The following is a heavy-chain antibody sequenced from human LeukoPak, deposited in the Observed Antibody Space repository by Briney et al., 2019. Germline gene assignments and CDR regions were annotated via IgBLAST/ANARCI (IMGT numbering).Heavy chain of an antibody. CDR1: GFSFSSYE. J-gene: IGHJ3*02. D-gene: IGHD2-2*01. CDR2: ISSSSSYI. Sequence: PGGSLRLSCAASGFSFSSYEMNWVRQAPGKGLEWVSSISSSSSYIYYADSVKGRFTISRDNAKNSLYLQMNSLRAEDTAVYYCASLGYCSSTSCQGVAFDIWGQGTMVTVSS. CDR3: ASLGYCSSTSCQGVAFDI. V-gene: IGHV3-21*01.